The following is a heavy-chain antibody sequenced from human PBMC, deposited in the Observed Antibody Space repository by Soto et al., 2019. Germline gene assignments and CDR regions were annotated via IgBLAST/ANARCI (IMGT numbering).Heavy chain of an antibody. CDR1: GYTFTAYY. J-gene: IGHJ6*02. Sequence: QVQLVQSGAEVKEPGDSVRVSCEASGYTFTAYYIHWVRQAPGQGLEWMGWINTKFGDTPYAQAFRGRVSMPREMSISTVYMELSRLTSGDTAIYYCARNMDYYYGPGSGNGHGFWGQGTTVTVFS. D-gene: IGHD3-10*01. V-gene: IGHV1-2*02. CDR2: INTKFGDT. CDR3: ARNMDYYYGPGSGNGHGF.